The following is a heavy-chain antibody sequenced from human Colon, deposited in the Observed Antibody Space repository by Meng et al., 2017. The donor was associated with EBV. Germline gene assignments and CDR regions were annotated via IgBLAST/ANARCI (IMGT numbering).Heavy chain of an antibody. D-gene: IGHD6-19*01. J-gene: IGHJ4*02. CDR2: INHSGST. CDR3: ARLYPPDQWLLTSDTSEY. V-gene: IGHV4-34*01. Sequence: QAQVEQWGAGLLKPSETLSPTCPVYGGSFRGHYWTWIRQPPGKGLEWIGEINHSGSTNYNPSLKSRVTISTDTSKNQFSLKVKSVTAADTAVYFCARLYPPDQWLLTSDTSEYWGQGTLVTVSS. CDR1: GGSFRGHY.